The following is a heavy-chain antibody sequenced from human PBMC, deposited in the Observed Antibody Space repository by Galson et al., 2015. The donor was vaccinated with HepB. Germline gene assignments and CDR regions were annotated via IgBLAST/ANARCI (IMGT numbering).Heavy chain of an antibody. D-gene: IGHD2/OR15-2a*01. CDR2: IVVGSGNT. CDR1: GFTFTSSA. Sequence: SVKVSCKASGFTFTSSAVQWVRQARGQRLEWIGWIVVGSGNTNYAQKFQERVTITRDMSTSTAYMELSSLRSEDTAVYYCAADGGGRIQFDPWGQGTLVTVSS. J-gene: IGHJ5*02. CDR3: AADGGGRIQFDP. V-gene: IGHV1-58*01.